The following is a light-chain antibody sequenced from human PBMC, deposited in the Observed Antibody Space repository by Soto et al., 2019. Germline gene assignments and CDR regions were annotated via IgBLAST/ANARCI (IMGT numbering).Light chain of an antibody. CDR3: QQLNSYPRT. CDR2: AAS. Sequence: DIQLTQSPSFLSASVGDRVTITCRASQGISSYLAWYQQKPGKAPKLLVYAASTLLRGVPSRFSGSGSGTEFTLTISSLQPEDFATYYCQQLNSYPRTFGPGTKVDIK. V-gene: IGKV1-9*01. CDR1: QGISSY. J-gene: IGKJ3*01.